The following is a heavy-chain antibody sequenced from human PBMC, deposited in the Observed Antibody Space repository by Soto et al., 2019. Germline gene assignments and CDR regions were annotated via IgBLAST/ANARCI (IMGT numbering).Heavy chain of an antibody. J-gene: IGHJ6*02. CDR1: GYTFTSYG. CDR2: ISAYNGNT. Sequence: ASVKVSCKASGYTFTSYGISWVRQAPGQGLGWMGWISAYNGNTNYAQKLQGRVTMTTDTSTSTAYMELRSLRSDDTAGSYCARDRVMITFGGLYYYYGMDVWGQGTTVTVSS. CDR3: ARDRVMITFGGLYYYYGMDV. D-gene: IGHD3-16*01. V-gene: IGHV1-18*04.